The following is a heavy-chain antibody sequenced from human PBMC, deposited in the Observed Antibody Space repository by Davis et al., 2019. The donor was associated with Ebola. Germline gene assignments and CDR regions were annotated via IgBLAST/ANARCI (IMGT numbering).Heavy chain of an antibody. CDR1: GGSISSYY. Sequence: SETLSLTCTVSGGSISSYYWSWIRQPPGKGLEWIGSIYYSGSTNYNPSLKSRVTISVDTSKNQFSLKLSSVTAADTAVYYCARYDFWSGYYTGAFDYWGQGTLVTVSS. CDR2: IYYSGST. CDR3: ARYDFWSGYYTGAFDY. D-gene: IGHD3-3*01. V-gene: IGHV4-59*01. J-gene: IGHJ4*02.